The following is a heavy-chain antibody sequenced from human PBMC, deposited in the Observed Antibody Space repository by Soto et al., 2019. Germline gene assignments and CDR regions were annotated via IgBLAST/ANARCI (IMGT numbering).Heavy chain of an antibody. J-gene: IGHJ4*02. CDR2: IIPIYASP. V-gene: IGHV1-69*06. CDR3: AVAVTGSRSPLAH. CDR1: GGTFSSNA. Sequence: QVPLVQSGAEVKKPGSSVKVSCKASGGTFSSNAISWVRQAPGQGLEWMGGIIPIYASPNYAQTFQGRVTVTADKPTSTAYLELSRLKFADSAIYYCAVAVTGSRSPLAHWGQGTLVIVSS. D-gene: IGHD3-9*01.